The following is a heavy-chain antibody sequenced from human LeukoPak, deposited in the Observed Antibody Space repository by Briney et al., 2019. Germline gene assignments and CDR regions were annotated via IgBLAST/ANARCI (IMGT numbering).Heavy chain of an antibody. D-gene: IGHD2-15*01. CDR1: GFTFSSYA. CDR2: ISGNGGNT. V-gene: IGHV3-64*01. CDR3: ARDSCSVDRCWRYFVN. J-gene: IGHJ4*02. Sequence: GSLRLSCAASGFTFSSYAMHWVRQAPGKGLEFVSAISGNGGNTFYANSVKGRFTISRDNSKNTLYLQMGSLKPEDMAVYYCARDSCSVDRCWRYFVNWGQGTLVTVSS.